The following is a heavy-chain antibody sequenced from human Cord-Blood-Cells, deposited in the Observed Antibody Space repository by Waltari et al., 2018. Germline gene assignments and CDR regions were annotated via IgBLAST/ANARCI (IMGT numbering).Heavy chain of an antibody. CDR1: GGTFSSYA. CDR2: IIPIFGTA. CDR3: ARAGGEAYCGGDCYRGAFDI. Sequence: QVQLVQSGAEVKKPGSSVKVSCKASGGTFSSYAISWVRQAPGQGLEWMGGIIPIFGTAHYEQKCQGRVTITADESTSTAYMELGSLRSEDTAVYYCARAGGEAYCGGDCYRGAFDIWGQGTMVTVSS. D-gene: IGHD2-21*02. J-gene: IGHJ3*02. V-gene: IGHV1-69*01.